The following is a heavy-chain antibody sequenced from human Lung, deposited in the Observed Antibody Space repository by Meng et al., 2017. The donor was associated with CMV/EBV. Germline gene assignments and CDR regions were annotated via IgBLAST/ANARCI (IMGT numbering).Heavy chain of an antibody. Sequence: GSLRLXCSVSGDSVSSSDYHWAWIRQPPGKGLECIGSIHSSGYTYSNPSLKSRVAFSLDTSKNQFSLKLSSVTAADTAVYYCARDYKFDTRPFDYWGQGTLVTFSS. CDR3: ARDYKFDTRPFDY. J-gene: IGHJ4*02. D-gene: IGHD3-22*01. CDR2: IHSSGYT. CDR1: GDSVSSSDYH. V-gene: IGHV4-39*07.